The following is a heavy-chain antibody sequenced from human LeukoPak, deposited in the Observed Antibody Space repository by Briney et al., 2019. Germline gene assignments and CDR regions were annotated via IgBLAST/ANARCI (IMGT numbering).Heavy chain of an antibody. CDR2: IYPGDSDT. V-gene: IGHV5-51*01. D-gene: IGHD1-26*01. CDR3: ARRVGATTPRFDY. CDR1: GYMFTSYW. J-gene: IGHJ4*02. Sequence: GESLKISCKGSGYMFTSYWIGLVRQMPGKGLEWMGIIYPGDSDTRYSPSFQGQVTISADKSISTAYLQWSSLKASDTAMYYCARRVGATTPRFDYWGQGTLVTVSS.